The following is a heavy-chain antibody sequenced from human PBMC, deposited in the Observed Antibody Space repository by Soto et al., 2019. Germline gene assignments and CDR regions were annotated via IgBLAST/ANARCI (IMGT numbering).Heavy chain of an antibody. Sequence: QVQLVQSGAEVKKPGSSVKVSCKASGGTFSSYTISWVRQAPGQGLEWMGRIIPILGIANYAQKFQGRVTIPADKSTSTAYMELSSLRSEDTAVYYCARGDYYYYMDVWGKGTTVTVSS. V-gene: IGHV1-69*02. CDR1: GGTFSSYT. J-gene: IGHJ6*03. CDR2: IIPILGIA. CDR3: ARGDYYYYMDV.